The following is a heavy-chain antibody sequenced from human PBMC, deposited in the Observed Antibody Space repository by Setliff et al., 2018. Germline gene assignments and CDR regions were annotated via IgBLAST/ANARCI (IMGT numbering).Heavy chain of an antibody. V-gene: IGHV4-59*01. J-gene: IGHJ2*01. CDR1: GGSIGSSF. CDR2: KSNRGDT. D-gene: IGHD3-22*01. CDR3: ARAVDSSGYFPYWCFDL. Sequence: PSETLSLTCTVSGGSIGSSFWNWIRQSPGKGLEWIGYKSNRGDTNSNPSLRSRLTMSVDTSKSQFSLNLTSVTAADTAVYFCARAVDSSGYFPYWCFDLWGRGALVTVSS.